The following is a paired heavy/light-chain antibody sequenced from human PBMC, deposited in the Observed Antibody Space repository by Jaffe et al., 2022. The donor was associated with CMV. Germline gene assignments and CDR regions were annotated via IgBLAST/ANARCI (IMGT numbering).Light chain of an antibody. Sequence: FVLTQSPGTLSLSPGERATLSCRVSQSLSSSYLAWYQQKPGQAPRLLIYGASTRATGIPDRFSGSGSGTDFTLTITRLEPEDFAVYYCQQYGRSPWTFGQGTKVEIK. CDR3: QQYGRSPWT. CDR2: GAS. V-gene: IGKV3-20*01. J-gene: IGKJ1*01. CDR1: QSLSSSY.
Heavy chain of an antibody. J-gene: IGHJ4*02. D-gene: IGHD5-12*01. Sequence: ELQVVESGGGLVQPGRSLRLSCTGPGVTFGDYVLSWVRQAPGKGLEWVGFIRDHGYGGTTEYAASVKGRFNISKDDSGSIAFLQMNGLTIEDTAVYYCSRSPGRYSGISLWGQGTLVTVSS. CDR2: IRDHGYGGTT. V-gene: IGHV3-49*04. CDR1: GVTFGDYV. CDR3: SRSPGRYSGISL.